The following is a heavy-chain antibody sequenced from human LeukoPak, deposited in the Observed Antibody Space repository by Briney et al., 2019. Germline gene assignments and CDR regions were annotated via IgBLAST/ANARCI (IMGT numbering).Heavy chain of an antibody. CDR1: GFTFSSYA. V-gene: IGHV3-23*01. CDR2: ISGSGGST. Sequence: QPGGSLRLSCAASGFTFSSYAMSWVRQAPGKGLEWVSTISGSGGSTYYADSVKGRFTISRDNSKNTVYLQMNSLGVEDTAVYYCAKDWADGVPSPPFDYWGQGTLVTVSS. J-gene: IGHJ4*02. D-gene: IGHD5-24*01. CDR3: AKDWADGVPSPPFDY.